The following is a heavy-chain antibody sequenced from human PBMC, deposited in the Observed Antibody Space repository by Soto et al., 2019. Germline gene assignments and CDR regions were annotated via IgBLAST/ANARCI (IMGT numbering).Heavy chain of an antibody. CDR1: GFTFSSYG. CDR3: AKDRGSSGWYEYFQH. V-gene: IGHV3-23*01. J-gene: IGHJ1*01. D-gene: IGHD6-19*01. CDR2: VTDSGGST. Sequence: GGSLRLSCAASGFTFSSYGMSWVRQAPGKGLEWVSTVTDSGGSTYYAHSVKGRFTISRDNPKNTLYLQMNSLGAEDTAVYYCAKDRGSSGWYEYFQHWGQGTLVTVSS.